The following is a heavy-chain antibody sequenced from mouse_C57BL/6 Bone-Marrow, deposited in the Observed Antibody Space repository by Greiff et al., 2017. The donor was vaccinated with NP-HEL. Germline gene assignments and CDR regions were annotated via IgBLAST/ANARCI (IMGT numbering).Heavy chain of an antibody. V-gene: IGHV2-2*01. D-gene: IGHD1-1*01. Sequence: QVQLQQSGPGLVQPSQSLSITCTVSGFSLTSYGVHWVRQSPGKGLEWLGVIWSGGSTDYNAAFISRLSISKDNSKSQVFFKMNSLQADDTAIYYCAREGYYYGSSFLHYYAMDYWGQGTSVTVSS. CDR2: IWSGGST. CDR1: GFSLTSYG. CDR3: AREGYYYGSSFLHYYAMDY. J-gene: IGHJ4*01.